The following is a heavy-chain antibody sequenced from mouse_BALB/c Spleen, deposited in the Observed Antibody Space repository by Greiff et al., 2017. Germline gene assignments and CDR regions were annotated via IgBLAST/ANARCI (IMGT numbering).Heavy chain of an antibody. CDR3: ARDQGSSGYGFAY. CDR2: ISDGGSYT. D-gene: IGHD3-1*01. V-gene: IGHV5-4*02. CDR1: GFTFSDYY. Sequence: EVKLMESGGGLVKPGGSLKLSCAASGFTFSDYYMYWVRQTPEKRLEWVATISDGGSYTYYPDSVKGRFTISRDNAKNNLYLQMSSLKSEDTAMYYCARDQGSSGYGFAYWGQGTLVTVSA. J-gene: IGHJ3*01.